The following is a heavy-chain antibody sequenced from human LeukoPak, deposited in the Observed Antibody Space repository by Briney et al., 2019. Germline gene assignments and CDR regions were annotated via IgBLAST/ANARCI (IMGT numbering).Heavy chain of an antibody. CDR1: GGSISSSSYY. Sequence: PSETLSLTCTVSGGSISSSSYYWGWIRQPPGKGLEWIGSIYYSGSTYYNPSLKSRVTISVDTSKNQFSLKLSSVTAADTAVYYCARDGTGYCSSTSCRRLYYYYYYMDVWGKGTTVTVSS. CDR3: ARDGTGYCSSTSCRRLYYYYYYMDV. D-gene: IGHD2-2*01. V-gene: IGHV4-39*07. J-gene: IGHJ6*03. CDR2: IYYSGST.